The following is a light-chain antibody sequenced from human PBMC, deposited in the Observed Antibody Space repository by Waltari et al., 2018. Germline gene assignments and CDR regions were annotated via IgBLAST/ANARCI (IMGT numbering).Light chain of an antibody. CDR3: QQFNTYPWT. CDR1: ETISSW. J-gene: IGKJ1*01. V-gene: IGKV1-5*03. CDR2: KAS. Sequence: DIQMTQSPSTLSASVGDRVTITCRASETISSWLAWYQQRPGKAPNLLIYKASRLGSGVPSRFSGSGSGTEFTLTISSLRPEDFATYYCQQFNTYPWTFGQGTKVDI.